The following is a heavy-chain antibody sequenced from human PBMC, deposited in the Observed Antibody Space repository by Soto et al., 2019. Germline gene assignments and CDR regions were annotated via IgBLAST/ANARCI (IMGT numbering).Heavy chain of an antibody. D-gene: IGHD4-17*01. CDR1: GFTFSSYA. CDR2: ISYDGSNK. CDR3: ARVQDYGDLYYYYGMDV. V-gene: IGHV3-30-3*01. J-gene: IGHJ6*02. Sequence: GESLKISCAASGFTFSSYAMHWVRQAPGKGLEWVAVISYDGSNKYYADSVKGRFTISRDNSKNTLYLQMNSLRAEDTAVYYCARVQDYGDLYYYYGMDVWGQGTTVTVSS.